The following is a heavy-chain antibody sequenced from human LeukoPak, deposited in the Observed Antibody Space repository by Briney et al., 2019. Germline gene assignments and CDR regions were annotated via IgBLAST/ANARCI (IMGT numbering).Heavy chain of an antibody. CDR2: ISGSGGST. V-gene: IGHV3-23*01. J-gene: IGHJ4*02. CDR1: GFTFSSYA. CDR3: ANPVGSTVVVTAQ. D-gene: IGHD2-21*02. Sequence: PGGSLRLSCAASGFTFSSYAMSWVRQAPGKGLEWVSAISGSGGSTYYADSVKGRFTISRDNSKNTLYLQMNSLRAEDTAVYYCANPVGSTVVVTAQWGQGTLVTVSS.